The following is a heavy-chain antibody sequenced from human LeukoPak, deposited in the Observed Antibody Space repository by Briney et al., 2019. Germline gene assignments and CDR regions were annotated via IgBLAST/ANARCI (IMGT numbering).Heavy chain of an antibody. J-gene: IGHJ5*02. CDR3: ARDLFAGGELRIEQQLLGNWFDP. CDR1: GFTFSTYS. CDR2: ISSSSSYI. Sequence: GGSLRLSCAASGFTFSTYSMNWVRQAPGKGLEWVSSISSSSSYIYYADSVKGRFTISRDNAKNSLYLQMNSLRAEDTAVYYCARDLFAGGELRIEQQLLGNWFDPWGQGTLVTVSS. V-gene: IGHV3-21*01. D-gene: IGHD6-13*01.